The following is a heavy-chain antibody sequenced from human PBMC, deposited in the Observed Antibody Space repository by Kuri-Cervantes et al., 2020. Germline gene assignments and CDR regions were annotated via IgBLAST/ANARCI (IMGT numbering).Heavy chain of an antibody. CDR1: GGTFSSYA. J-gene: IGHJ3*01. V-gene: IGHV1-69*13. Sequence: SVKVSCKASGGTFSSYAISWVRQAPGQGLEWMGGIIPIFGTANYAQKLQGRVTITADESTSTAYMELSSLRSEDTAVYYCATDGGPYGSGSYPRVWGQGTMVTVSS. CDR2: IIPIFGTA. D-gene: IGHD3-10*01. CDR3: ATDGGPYGSGSYPRV.